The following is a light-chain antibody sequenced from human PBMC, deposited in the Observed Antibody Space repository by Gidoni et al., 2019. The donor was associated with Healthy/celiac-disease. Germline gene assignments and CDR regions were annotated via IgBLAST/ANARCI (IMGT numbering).Light chain of an antibody. Sequence: DIVMTQSPDSLAVSLGERATIHCKSRQSVLYSSNNKHYLAWYQQNPGQPPKLLLSWASTRESGVPDRFSGSGSGTDFTLPISSLQAEDVAVYYCQQYYSSPLTFGGGTKVEIK. V-gene: IGKV4-1*01. J-gene: IGKJ4*01. CDR3: QQYYSSPLT. CDR1: QSVLYSSNNKHY. CDR2: WAS.